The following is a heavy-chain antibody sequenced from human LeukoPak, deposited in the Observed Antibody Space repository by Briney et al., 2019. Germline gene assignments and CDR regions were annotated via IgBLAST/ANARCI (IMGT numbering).Heavy chain of an antibody. V-gene: IGHV3-23*01. J-gene: IGHJ6*02. CDR3: AKDPGTNYYYGMDV. CDR2: ISGSGGST. D-gene: IGHD6-13*01. CDR1: GFTFSSYV. Sequence: GGSLRLSCAASGFTFSSYVMSWVRQAPGKGLEWVSAISGSGGSTYYADSVKGRFTISRDNSKNTLYLQMNSLRAEDTAVYYCAKDPGTNYYYGMDVWGQGTTVTVSS.